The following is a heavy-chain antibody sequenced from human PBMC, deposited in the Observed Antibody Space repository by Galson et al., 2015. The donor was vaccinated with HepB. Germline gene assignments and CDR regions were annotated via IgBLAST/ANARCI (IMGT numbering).Heavy chain of an antibody. Sequence: SLRLSCAASGLTVSSNYMNWVRQAPGKGLEWVSIIYSGGSAYYTDSVKGRFTISRDSSKNTLYLQMNSLRAEDTAVYYCARVAKDYVGYDYWGQGTLVTVSS. J-gene: IGHJ4*02. CDR1: GLTVSSNY. CDR3: ARVAKDYVGYDY. D-gene: IGHD4-17*01. CDR2: IYSGGSA. V-gene: IGHV3-53*01.